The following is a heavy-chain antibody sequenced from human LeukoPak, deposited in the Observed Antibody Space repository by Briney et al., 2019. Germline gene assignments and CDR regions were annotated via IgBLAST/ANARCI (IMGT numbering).Heavy chain of an antibody. CDR3: AREVAAGANWFDP. Sequence: ASETLSLTCTVSGGSISSGDYYWSWIRQPPGKGLEWIGYIYYSGSTYYNPSLKSRVTISVDTSKNQFSLKLSSVTAADTAVYYCAREVAAGANWFDPWGQGTLVTVSS. CDR2: IYYSGST. D-gene: IGHD6-13*01. V-gene: IGHV4-30-4*01. J-gene: IGHJ5*02. CDR1: GGSISSGDYY.